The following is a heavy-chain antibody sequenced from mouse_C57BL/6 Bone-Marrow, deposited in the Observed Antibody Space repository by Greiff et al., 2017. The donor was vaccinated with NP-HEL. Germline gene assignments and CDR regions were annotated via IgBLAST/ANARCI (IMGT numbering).Heavy chain of an antibody. CDR2: INPNYGTT. Sequence: VHVKQSGPELVKPGASVKISCKASGYSFTDYNMNWVKQSNGKSLEWIGVINPNYGTTSYNQKFKGKATLTVDQSSSTAYMQLNSLTSEDSAVYYCARGDDYDYYYAMDYWGQGTSVTVSS. J-gene: IGHJ4*01. D-gene: IGHD2-4*01. CDR3: ARGDDYDYYYAMDY. CDR1: GYSFTDYN. V-gene: IGHV1-39*01.